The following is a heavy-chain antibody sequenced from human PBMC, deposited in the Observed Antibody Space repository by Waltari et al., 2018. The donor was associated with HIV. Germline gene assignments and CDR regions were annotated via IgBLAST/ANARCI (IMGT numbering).Heavy chain of an antibody. CDR1: GYTCTANY. J-gene: IGHJ4*02. CDR3: AREGRSSQKLHFDS. CDR2: INPNNEGT. Sequence: QVLLAQPGAEVKKPGASVKVSCKTSGYTCTANYTHWVPQAPGQGLEWVGWINPNNEGTVFAQKFQGRVTLTRDTSINSAYMELTRLQSDDTAVYYCAREGRSSQKLHFDSWGQGTLVTVSS. V-gene: IGHV1-2*02. D-gene: IGHD3-10*01.